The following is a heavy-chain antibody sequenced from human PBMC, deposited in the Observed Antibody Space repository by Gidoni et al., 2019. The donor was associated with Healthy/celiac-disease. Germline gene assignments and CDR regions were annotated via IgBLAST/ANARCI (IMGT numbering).Heavy chain of an antibody. J-gene: IGHJ4*02. CDR1: GFTFSSYS. V-gene: IGHV3-21*01. D-gene: IGHD3-22*01. CDR3: ASEYYYDSSGSHGDY. Sequence: EVQLVESGGGLVKPGGSLRLSCAASGFTFSSYSMNWVRQAPGKGLDWVSSISSSSSYIYYADSVKGRFTISRDNAKNSLYLQMNSLRAEDTAVYYCASEYYYDSSGSHGDYWGQGTLVTVSS. CDR2: ISSSSSYI.